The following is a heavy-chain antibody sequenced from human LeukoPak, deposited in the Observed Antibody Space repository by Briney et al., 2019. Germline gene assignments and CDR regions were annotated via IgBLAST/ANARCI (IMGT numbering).Heavy chain of an antibody. V-gene: IGHV3-30*02. Sequence: GGSLRLSCAASGFTFSSYGMHWVRQAPGKGLEWVAFIRYDGSNKYYADSVKGRFTISRDNSKNTLYLQMNSLRAEDTAVYYCAKARARFGELPIDYWGQGTLVTVSS. CDR1: GFTFSSYG. D-gene: IGHD3-10*01. CDR2: IRYDGSNK. J-gene: IGHJ4*02. CDR3: AKARARFGELPIDY.